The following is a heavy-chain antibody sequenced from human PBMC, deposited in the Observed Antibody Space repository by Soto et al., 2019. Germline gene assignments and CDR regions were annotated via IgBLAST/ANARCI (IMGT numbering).Heavy chain of an antibody. Sequence: SETLSLTCAVSGGSISSGDYLWSWIRQSPGKGLEWIAYMYHSGSTYYNPSLRRRVTISVDKSKNQLSLNLTSVTAADTAVYYCARVGGTPYNWFDPWGQGTLVTVSS. CDR3: ARVGGTPYNWFDP. V-gene: IGHV4-30-2*06. CDR1: GGSISSGDYL. J-gene: IGHJ5*02. D-gene: IGHD2-15*01. CDR2: MYHSGST.